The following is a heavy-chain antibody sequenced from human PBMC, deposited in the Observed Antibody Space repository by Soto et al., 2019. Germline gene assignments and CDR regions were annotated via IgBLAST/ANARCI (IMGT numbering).Heavy chain of an antibody. V-gene: IGHV4-59*01. D-gene: IGHD3-22*01. Sequence: SETLSLTCTVSGGSISSYYWSWIRQPPGKGLEWIGYIYYSGSTNYNPSLKSRVTISVDTSKNQFSLKLSSVTAADTAVYYCARIDYDSSGYYYHYYFDYWGQGTLVTVS. CDR2: IYYSGST. CDR1: GGSISSYY. J-gene: IGHJ4*02. CDR3: ARIDYDSSGYYYHYYFDY.